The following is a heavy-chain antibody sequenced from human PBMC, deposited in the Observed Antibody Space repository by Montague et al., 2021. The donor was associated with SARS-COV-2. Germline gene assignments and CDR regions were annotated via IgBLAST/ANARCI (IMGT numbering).Heavy chain of an antibody. V-gene: IGHV4-59*01. CDR1: GGSISSYY. D-gene: IGHD1-26*01. CDR3: ARGSYSHDAFDI. CDR2: RYYSGST. J-gene: IGHJ3*02. Sequence: SETLSLTCTVFGGSISSYYWSWIRQPPWKGLEXIGXRYYSGSTNYNPSLKSRVTISLDTSKNQFSLKLNSVTAADTAVYYCARGSYSHDAFDIWGQGTMVTVSS.